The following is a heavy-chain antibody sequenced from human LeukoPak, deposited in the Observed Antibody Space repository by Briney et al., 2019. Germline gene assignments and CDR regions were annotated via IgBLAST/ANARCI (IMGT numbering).Heavy chain of an antibody. Sequence: GGSLRLSCAASGFTFSSYWMSWVRQAPGKGLEWVANIKQDGSEKYYVDSVKGRFTISRDNAKNSLYLQMNSLRAEDMAVYYCARELWQMYYDILTGYSQYNWFDPWGQGTLVTVSS. V-gene: IGHV3-7*01. CDR3: ARELWQMYYDILTGYSQYNWFDP. J-gene: IGHJ5*02. D-gene: IGHD3-9*01. CDR2: IKQDGSEK. CDR1: GFTFSSYW.